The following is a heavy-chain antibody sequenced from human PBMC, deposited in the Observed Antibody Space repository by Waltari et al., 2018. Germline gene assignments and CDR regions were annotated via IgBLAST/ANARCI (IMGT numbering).Heavy chain of an antibody. CDR3: AGTMTAFMDS. D-gene: IGHD2-21*02. Sequence: QVQLVESGGGVVQPGKSLRLSCRVSGISFSASVMHWIRQAPGKGLEWLASISHGCDRQFYTASVKGRFTIARDTSTKMLFLQMNNLRRNDTGVYFCAGTMTAFMDSWGQGTLVTVAS. CDR1: GISFSASV. J-gene: IGHJ4*02. V-gene: IGHV3-30*03. CDR2: ISHGCDRQ.